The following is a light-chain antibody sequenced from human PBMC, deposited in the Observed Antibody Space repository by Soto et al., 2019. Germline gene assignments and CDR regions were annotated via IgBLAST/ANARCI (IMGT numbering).Light chain of an antibody. V-gene: IGKV3-15*01. J-gene: IGKJ3*01. Sequence: EIVLTQSPGTLSLSPGERATLSCRASQSVTSNYLTWYQQKPGQAPRLLIYGASTRATGVPARFSGSGSGTDFTLTFTSLQSEDFAVYYCQQYHDWPFTFGPGTKVDIK. CDR2: GAS. CDR1: QSVTSN. CDR3: QQYHDWPFT.